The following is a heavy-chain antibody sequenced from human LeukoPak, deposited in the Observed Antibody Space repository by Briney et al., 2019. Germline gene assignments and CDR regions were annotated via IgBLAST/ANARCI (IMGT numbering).Heavy chain of an antibody. CDR1: GFTFNSYG. Sequence: PGGSLRLSCAASGFTFNSYGMNWVRQAPGKGLEWVSSISSSSSYICYADSVKGRFTISRDNAKNSLYLQMNSLRAEDTAVYYCARVLESEMATIGATDYWGQGTLVTVSS. V-gene: IGHV3-21*01. J-gene: IGHJ4*02. CDR3: ARVLESEMATIGATDY. D-gene: IGHD5-24*01. CDR2: ISSSSSYI.